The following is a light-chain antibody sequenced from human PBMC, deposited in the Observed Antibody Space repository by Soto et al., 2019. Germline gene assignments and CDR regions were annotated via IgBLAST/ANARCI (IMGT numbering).Light chain of an antibody. J-gene: IGKJ1*01. CDR3: LHYVPSITT. CDR2: GAS. V-gene: IGKV3-20*01. CDR1: QSVSSNY. Sequence: VLTQSPGALSFSPGERATLSCGASQSVSSNYLAWYQQKPGQAPRLLIFGASIRVTGIPDRFVCSGAGTDCTRTISRLERVDVKVDGCLHYVPSITTFRRGTKVDIK.